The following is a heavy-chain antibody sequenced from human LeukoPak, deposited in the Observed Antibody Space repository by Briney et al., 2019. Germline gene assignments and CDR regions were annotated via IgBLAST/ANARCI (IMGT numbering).Heavy chain of an antibody. D-gene: IGHD6-13*01. CDR2: IYTSEST. J-gene: IGHJ3*02. CDR1: GGSISSYY. V-gene: IGHV4-4*07. CDR3: ARVSLTPYSSSWSGGAFDI. Sequence: SETLSLTCTVSGGSISSYYWSWIRQPAGPGMEWIGRIYTSESTNYNPSLKSRVTMSVDTSKNQLPLKLSSVTAADTAVYYCARVSLTPYSSSWSGGAFDIWGQGTMVTVSS.